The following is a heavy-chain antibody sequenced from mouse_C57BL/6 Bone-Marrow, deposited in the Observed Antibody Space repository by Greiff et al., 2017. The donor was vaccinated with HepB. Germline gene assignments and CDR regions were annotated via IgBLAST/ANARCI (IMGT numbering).Heavy chain of an antibody. J-gene: IGHJ2*01. CDR3: AIRVRPYYFDY. V-gene: IGHV1-82*01. Sequence: QVQLQQSGPELVKPGASVKISCKASGYAFSSSWMNWVKQRPGKGLEWIGRIYPGDGDTNYNGKFKGKATLTADKSSSTAYMQLSSLTSEDSAVYYCAIRVRPYYFDYWGQGTTLTVSS. CDR2: IYPGDGDT. D-gene: IGHD2-2*01. CDR1: GYAFSSSW.